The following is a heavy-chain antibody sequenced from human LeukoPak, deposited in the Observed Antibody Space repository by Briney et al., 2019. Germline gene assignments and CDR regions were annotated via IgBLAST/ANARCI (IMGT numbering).Heavy chain of an antibody. CDR2: IYYSGST. V-gene: IGHV4-31*03. CDR1: GGSISSGGYY. J-gene: IGHJ4*02. CDR3: ARAGYDSSGYYYFDY. D-gene: IGHD3-22*01. Sequence: PPQTLSLTCTVPGGSISSGGYYWSWIRQHPGKGLEWIGYIYYSGSTYYNPSLKSRVTISVNTSKNQFSLKLSSVTAADTAVYYCARAGYDSSGYYYFDYWGQGTLVTVSS.